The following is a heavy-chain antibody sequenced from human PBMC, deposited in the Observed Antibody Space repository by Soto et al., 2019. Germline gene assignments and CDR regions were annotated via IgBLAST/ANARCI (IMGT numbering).Heavy chain of an antibody. Sequence: QVQLVESGGGVVQPGTSLRLSCAASGFTFSSYAMHWVRQAPGKGLEWVAVISYDGSNKYYADSVKGRFTISRDNSKNTLYLQMNSLRAEDTAVYYCAREQQLPLDYWGQGTLVTVSS. CDR3: AREQQLPLDY. V-gene: IGHV3-30-3*01. CDR1: GFTFSSYA. CDR2: ISYDGSNK. D-gene: IGHD6-13*01. J-gene: IGHJ4*02.